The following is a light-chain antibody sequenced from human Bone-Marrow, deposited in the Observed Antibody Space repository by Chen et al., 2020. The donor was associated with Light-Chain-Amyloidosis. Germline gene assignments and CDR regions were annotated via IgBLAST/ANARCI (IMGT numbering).Light chain of an antibody. CDR2: RET. Sequence: SYELTQPPSVSVAPGQTARITCSGDDLPTKYAYWYQQKPGQAPVLVIHRETERLSGISERFSGSRSGTKATLTISGVQAEDEADYHCQSADSSGTYEVIFGGGTKLTVL. V-gene: IGLV3-25*03. CDR1: DLPTKY. CDR3: QSADSSGTYEVI. J-gene: IGLJ2*01.